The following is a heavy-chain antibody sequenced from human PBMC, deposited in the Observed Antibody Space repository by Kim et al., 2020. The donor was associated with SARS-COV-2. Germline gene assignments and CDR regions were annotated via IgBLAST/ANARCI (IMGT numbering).Heavy chain of an antibody. J-gene: IGHJ4*02. CDR1: GFTFSSCG. Sequence: GGSLRLSCAASGFTFSSCGMRWVRQAPGKGLEWVSAISVSGDATYYTDSVKGRFTISRDNSKSTLYLHMSSLRAEDTAGYYCAKDSPLLTFWGQGTLVTV. V-gene: IGHV3-23*01. CDR3: AKDSPLLTF. CDR2: ISVSGDAT. D-gene: IGHD3-16*01.